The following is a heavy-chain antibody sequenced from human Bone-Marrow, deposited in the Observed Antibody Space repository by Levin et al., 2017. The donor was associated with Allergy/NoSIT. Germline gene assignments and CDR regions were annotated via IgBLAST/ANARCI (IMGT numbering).Heavy chain of an antibody. CDR3: ARGPYHGPWYFEF. Sequence: GSLRLSCAVSGGSIISNTWWNWVRQTPGKELEWLGEIFHSGNSDYNPSLKTRVSMSIDSIKKQFSLKLNSVTAADTAIYYCARGPYHGPWYFEFWGRGSQVTVSS. D-gene: IGHD2-2*01. V-gene: IGHV4-4*02. J-gene: IGHJ2*01. CDR1: GGSIISNTW. CDR2: IFHSGNS.